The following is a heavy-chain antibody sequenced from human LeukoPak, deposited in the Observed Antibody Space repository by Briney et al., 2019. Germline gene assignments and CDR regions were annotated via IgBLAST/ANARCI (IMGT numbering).Heavy chain of an antibody. Sequence: ETLSLTCTVSGGSISSYYWSWIRQLPGKGLEWIGYIYNGGSTNYNPSLESRITISVDTSKNQFSLKLSSVTAADTAVYYCARKTSRSWCFDYWGQGTLVTVSS. CDR3: ARKTSRSWCFDY. D-gene: IGHD6-13*01. CDR1: GGSISSYY. J-gene: IGHJ4*02. V-gene: IGHV4-59*01. CDR2: IYNGGST.